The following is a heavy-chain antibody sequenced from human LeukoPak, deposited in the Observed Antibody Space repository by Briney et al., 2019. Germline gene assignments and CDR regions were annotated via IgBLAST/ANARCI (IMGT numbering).Heavy chain of an antibody. D-gene: IGHD1-26*01. Sequence: ALSLTCTVSGGSISSGGYYWNWIRQPPGKGLEWIGYIYYSGSSNYNPSLKSRVTISVDTSKNQFSLKLSSVTAADTAVYYCARRVGQGNFDYWGQGTLVTVSS. V-gene: IGHV4-61*08. J-gene: IGHJ4*02. CDR1: GGSISSGGYY. CDR3: ARRVGQGNFDY. CDR2: IYYSGSS.